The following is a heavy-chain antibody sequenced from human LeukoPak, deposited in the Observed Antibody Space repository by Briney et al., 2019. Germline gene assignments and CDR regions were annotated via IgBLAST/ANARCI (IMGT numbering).Heavy chain of an antibody. D-gene: IGHD3-10*01. CDR1: GFTVSSNY. Sequence: GGSLRLSCAASGFTVSSNYMSWVRQAPGKGLEWVSAISGSGGSTYYADSVKGRFTISRDNSKNTLYLQMNSLRAEDTAVYYCAKRPGGWFGPNWFAPWGQGTLVTVSS. CDR3: AKRPGGWFGPNWFAP. J-gene: IGHJ5*02. V-gene: IGHV3-23*01. CDR2: ISGSGGST.